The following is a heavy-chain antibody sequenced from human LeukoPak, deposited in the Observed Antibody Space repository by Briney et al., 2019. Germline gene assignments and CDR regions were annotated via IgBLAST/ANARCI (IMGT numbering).Heavy chain of an antibody. V-gene: IGHV3-9*01. CDR3: AKDMNYAFDI. CDR2: ISWNSGSR. Sequence: PGGSLRLSCAASGFTFDDYAIHWVRQAPGKGLEWVSGISWNSGSRGYADSVKGRFTISRDTAKNSLYLQMNSLRAEDTALYYCAKDMNYAFDIWGQGTMVTVSS. D-gene: IGHD1-7*01. CDR1: GFTFDDYA. J-gene: IGHJ3*02.